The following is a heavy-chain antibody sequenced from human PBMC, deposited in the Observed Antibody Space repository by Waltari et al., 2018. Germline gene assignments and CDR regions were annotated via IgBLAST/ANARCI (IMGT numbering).Heavy chain of an antibody. Sequence: EVQLVESGGGSVQPGGSLTLSCSGPGLNFNNEWTGWLRQAPGKGLEWLANVRRDGAEKNYVDSVRGRFTISRDNAISSLYLQMNSLRAEDTALYYCARGQGWFDSWGPGTLVTVSS. CDR1: GLNFNNEW. J-gene: IGHJ5*01. V-gene: IGHV3-7*04. CDR3: ARGQGWFDS. CDR2: VRRDGAEK.